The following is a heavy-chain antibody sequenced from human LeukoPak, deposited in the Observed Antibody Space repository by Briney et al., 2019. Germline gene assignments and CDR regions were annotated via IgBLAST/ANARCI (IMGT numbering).Heavy chain of an antibody. J-gene: IGHJ4*02. Sequence: SLRPPCAAPGFTFDDFAMHGVRPASGKGLGWGSGISYIRVSITYAESVKGRFTISRDNAKNSLYWQMSSLTVEDTALYYCAKVGPVSSYGFGFFNYWGRGTLVTVSS. CDR1: GFTFDDFA. CDR3: AKVGPVSSYGFGFFNY. CDR2: ISYIRVSI. D-gene: IGHD5-18*01. V-gene: IGHV3-9*01.